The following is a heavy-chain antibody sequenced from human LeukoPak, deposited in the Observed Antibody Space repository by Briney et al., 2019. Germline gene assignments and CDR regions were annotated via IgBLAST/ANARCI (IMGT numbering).Heavy chain of an antibody. D-gene: IGHD6-6*01. CDR2: IYYSGST. J-gene: IGHJ4*02. CDR1: GGSINSSDYY. CDR3: ARQNFQQLVVDY. Sequence: PSETLSLTCTVSGGSINSSDYYWGWIRQPPGKGLEWIGTIYYSGSTYYNPSLKSRVTISVDTSKNQFSLKLSSVTAADTAVFYCARQNFQQLVVDYWGQGTLVTVSS. V-gene: IGHV4-39*01.